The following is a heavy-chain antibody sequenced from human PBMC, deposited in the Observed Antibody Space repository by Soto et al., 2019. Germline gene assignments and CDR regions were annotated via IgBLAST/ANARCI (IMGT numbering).Heavy chain of an antibody. Sequence: GGSLRLSCAASGFTFSSYGMHWVRQAPGKGLEWVAVIWYDGSNKYYADSVKGRFTISRDNSKNTLYLQMNSLRAEDTAVYYCARGSRSRDYDILTGYSNYWGQGTLVTVSS. CDR3: ARGSRSRDYDILTGYSNY. D-gene: IGHD3-9*01. J-gene: IGHJ4*02. CDR2: IWYDGSNK. CDR1: GFTFSSYG. V-gene: IGHV3-33*01.